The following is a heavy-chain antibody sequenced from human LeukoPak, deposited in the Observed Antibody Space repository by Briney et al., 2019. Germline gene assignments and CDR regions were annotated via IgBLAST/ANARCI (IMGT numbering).Heavy chain of an antibody. CDR3: AREDSSGYYKDY. CDR1: GYTFTNYG. Sequence: ASVKVSCKASGYTFTNYGISWVRQAPGQGLEWMGWISAYNGNTNYAQKLQGRVTMTTDTSTSTAYMELRSLRSEDTAVYYCAREDSSGYYKDYWGQGTLVTVSS. V-gene: IGHV1-18*01. J-gene: IGHJ4*02. D-gene: IGHD3-22*01. CDR2: ISAYNGNT.